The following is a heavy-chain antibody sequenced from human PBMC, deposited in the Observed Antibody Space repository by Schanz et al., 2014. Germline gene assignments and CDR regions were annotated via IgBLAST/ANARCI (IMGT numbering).Heavy chain of an antibody. D-gene: IGHD3-22*01. CDR3: AKDIADTSGKDDY. CDR2: LWHDGSNK. CDR1: GFTFSSYD. J-gene: IGHJ4*02. V-gene: IGHV3-33*06. Sequence: VQLVESGGGVVQPGRSLRLSCAASGFTFSSYDVFWVRQAPGKGLEWVAILWHDGSNKYYADSVKGRFTISRDNSKNTLFLQMNSLRVEDAAIYYCAKDIADTSGKDDYWGQGTLVTVSS.